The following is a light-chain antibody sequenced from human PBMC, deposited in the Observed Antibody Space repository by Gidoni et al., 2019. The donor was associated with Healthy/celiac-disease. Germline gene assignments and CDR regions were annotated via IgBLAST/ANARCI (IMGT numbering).Light chain of an antibody. CDR2: EVS. J-gene: IGLJ1*01. Sequence: QSALTPPASVSGSPGQSITISCTGTSSDVGGYNYVSWYQQHPGKAPKLMIYEVSNRPSGVSNRFSGSKSGNTATLTISGLQAEDEADYYCSSYTSSSTLVFGTWTKVTVL. CDR3: SSYTSSSTLV. CDR1: SSDVGGYNY. V-gene: IGLV2-14*01.